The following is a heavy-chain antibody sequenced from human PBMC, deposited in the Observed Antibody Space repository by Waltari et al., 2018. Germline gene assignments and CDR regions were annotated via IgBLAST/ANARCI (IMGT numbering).Heavy chain of an antibody. CDR1: GYSISSGYY. D-gene: IGHD3-9*01. CDR3: ASTVGTTIKGFVDY. Sequence: QVQLQESGPGLVKPSETLSLTCSVSGYSISSGYYWGWIRQPPGKGLEWIGSIYHSGSTYYTPSLKSRVTISVDTSKNQFSLKLSSVTAADTAVYYCASTVGTTIKGFVDYWGQGTLVTVSS. CDR2: IYHSGST. V-gene: IGHV4-38-2*01. J-gene: IGHJ4*02.